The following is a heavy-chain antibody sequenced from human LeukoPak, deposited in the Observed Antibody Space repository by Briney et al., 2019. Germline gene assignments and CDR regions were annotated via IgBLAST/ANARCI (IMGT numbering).Heavy chain of an antibody. J-gene: IGHJ4*02. D-gene: IGHD5-18*01. CDR3: AKGGIHWEVDY. CDR1: GFTFSNSG. Sequence: PGGSLRLSCAASGFTFSNSGMHWVRQAPGKGLEWVTFIRYDGSNEHYADSVKGRFTISRDNSRNTLYLQMDRLRPEDTAVYYCAKGGIHWEVDYWGQGSLVTVFS. V-gene: IGHV3-30*02. CDR2: IRYDGSNE.